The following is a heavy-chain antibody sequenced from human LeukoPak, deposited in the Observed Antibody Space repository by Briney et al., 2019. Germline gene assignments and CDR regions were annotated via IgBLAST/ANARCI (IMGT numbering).Heavy chain of an antibody. CDR2: ISGSGGST. D-gene: IGHD5-18*01. J-gene: IGHJ6*03. Sequence: GGSLRLSCAASGFTFDDYGMSWVRQAPGKGLEWVSAISGSGGSTYYADSVKGRFTISRDNSKNTLYLQMNSLRAEDTAVYYCAKDLPGELWLHGYMDVWGKGTTVTVSS. CDR3: AKDLPGELWLHGYMDV. CDR1: GFTFDDYG. V-gene: IGHV3-23*01.